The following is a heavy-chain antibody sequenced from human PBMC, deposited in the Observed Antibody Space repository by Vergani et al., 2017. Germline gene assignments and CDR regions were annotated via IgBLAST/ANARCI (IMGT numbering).Heavy chain of an antibody. V-gene: IGHV3-30*18. CDR1: GFTFSSYG. J-gene: IGHJ6*03. Sequence: QVQLVESGGGVVQPGRSLSLSCAASGFTFSSYGLHLVRQAPGKGLEWVAVISYDGSNKYYADSVKGRFTISRDNSKNTLYLQMNSLRAEDTAVYYCAKHYYYYYYMDVWGKGTTVTVSS. CDR2: ISYDGSNK. CDR3: AKHYYYYYYMDV.